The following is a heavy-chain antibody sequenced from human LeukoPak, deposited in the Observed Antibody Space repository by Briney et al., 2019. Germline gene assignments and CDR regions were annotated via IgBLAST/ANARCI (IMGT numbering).Heavy chain of an antibody. CDR2: ISSSGSTI. CDR1: GFTFSSYV. D-gene: IGHD5-24*01. Sequence: GGSLRLSCAASGFTFSSYVLNWVRQAPGKGLEGVSYISSSGSTIYYADSAKGRFTISRDNAKNLLYLQMNSLRAEDTAVYYCARGEDGYHDYWGQGTLVTVSS. V-gene: IGHV3-48*03. CDR3: ARGEDGYHDY. J-gene: IGHJ4*02.